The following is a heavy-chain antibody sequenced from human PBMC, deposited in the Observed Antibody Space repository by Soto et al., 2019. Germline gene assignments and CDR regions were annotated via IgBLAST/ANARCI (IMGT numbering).Heavy chain of an antibody. CDR2: ISYDGSNK. CDR1: GFTFSSYG. Sequence: PGGSLRLSCAAAGFTFSSYGMHWVRQAPGKGLEWVAVISYDGSNKYYADSVKVRFTITRHNSKNTLYLQMNSLRAEDTAVYYCAKGKHVVGDTIFGMAVWGHGTTVTVSS. J-gene: IGHJ6*02. D-gene: IGHD1-26*01. V-gene: IGHV3-30*18. CDR3: AKGKHVVGDTIFGMAV.